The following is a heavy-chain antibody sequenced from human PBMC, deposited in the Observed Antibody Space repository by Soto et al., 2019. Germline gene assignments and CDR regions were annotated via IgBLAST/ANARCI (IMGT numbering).Heavy chain of an antibody. J-gene: IGHJ4*02. D-gene: IGHD2-15*01. Sequence: QVQLVQSGAEVKKPGSSVKVSCKASGGTFSSYTISWVRQAPGQGLEWMGRIIPILGIANYAQKFQGRVTITADKSTSTDYMELSSLRTEDTAVDYCARGRGDCSGGSCYSSIDYWGQGTLVTVSS. CDR1: GGTFSSYT. CDR2: IIPILGIA. V-gene: IGHV1-69*02. CDR3: ARGRGDCSGGSCYSSIDY.